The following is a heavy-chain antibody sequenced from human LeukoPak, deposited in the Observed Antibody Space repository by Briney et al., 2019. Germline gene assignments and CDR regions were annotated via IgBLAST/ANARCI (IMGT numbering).Heavy chain of an antibody. CDR2: ISYDGSNK. Sequence: GGSLRLSCAASGFTFSSYGMHWVRQAPGKGLEWVAVISYDGSNKYYADSVKGRFTISRDNSKNTLYLQMNSLRAEDTAVYYCAKDFRVVGYCSSTSCYAPGPFDYWGQGTLVTVSP. V-gene: IGHV3-30*18. CDR3: AKDFRVVGYCSSTSCYAPGPFDY. CDR1: GFTFSSYG. D-gene: IGHD2-2*01. J-gene: IGHJ4*02.